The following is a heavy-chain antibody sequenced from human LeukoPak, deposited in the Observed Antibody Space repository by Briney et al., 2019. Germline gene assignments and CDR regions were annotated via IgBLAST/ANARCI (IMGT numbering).Heavy chain of an antibody. Sequence: GGSLRLSRAASGFTFSSYAMSWVHQAPGKGLEWVSAISGSGGSTYYADSVKGRFTISRDNSKNTLYLQMNSLRAEDTAVYYCAKDRPNYDFWSGYYTPFDYWGQGTLVTVSS. CDR1: GFTFSSYA. CDR3: AKDRPNYDFWSGYYTPFDY. J-gene: IGHJ4*02. D-gene: IGHD3-3*01. CDR2: ISGSGGST. V-gene: IGHV3-23*01.